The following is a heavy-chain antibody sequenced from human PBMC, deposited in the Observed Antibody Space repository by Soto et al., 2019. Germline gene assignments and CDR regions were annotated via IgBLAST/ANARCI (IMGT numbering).Heavy chain of an antibody. J-gene: IGHJ5*02. Sequence: QVQLQESGPGLVKPSQTLSLTCTVSGGSISSGGYYWSWIRQHPGKGLEWIGYIYYSGSTYYNPSLKSRVTISVDPSKNQFSLKLSSVTAADTAVYYCASNWADFGVENPNLYFPFWFDPWGQGTLVTVSS. CDR2: IYYSGST. D-gene: IGHD3-3*01. V-gene: IGHV4-31*03. CDR1: GGSISSGGYY. CDR3: ASNWADFGVENPNLYFPFWFDP.